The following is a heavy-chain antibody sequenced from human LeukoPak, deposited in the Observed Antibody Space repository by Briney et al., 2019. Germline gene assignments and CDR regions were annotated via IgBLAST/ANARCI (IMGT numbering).Heavy chain of an antibody. D-gene: IGHD1-1*01. CDR3: AAAWKEGWLDP. CDR2: IWYDGTNK. CDR1: GFNFNTYG. V-gene: IGHV3-33*01. J-gene: IGHJ5*02. Sequence: GGSLRLSCAASGFNFNTYGMHWVRQAPGKGLEWVAVIWYDGTNKYYTDSVKGRFTISRDTSKNTLFLQMNSLRVEDTAVYYCAAAWKEGWLDPWGQGTLVTVSS.